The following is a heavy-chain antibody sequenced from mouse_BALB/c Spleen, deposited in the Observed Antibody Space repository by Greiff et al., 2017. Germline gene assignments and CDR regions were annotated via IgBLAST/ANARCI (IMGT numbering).Heavy chain of an antibody. Sequence: EVKVVESGGGLVKPGGSLKLSCAASGFSFSSYAMSWVRQTPEKRLEWVASISSGGSTYYPDSVKGRFTISRDNARNILYLQMSSLRSEDTAMYYCARRLLRTYAMDYWGQGTSVTVSS. CDR2: ISSGGST. CDR3: ARRLLRTYAMDY. J-gene: IGHJ4*01. CDR1: GFSFSSYA. V-gene: IGHV5-6-5*01. D-gene: IGHD1-1*01.